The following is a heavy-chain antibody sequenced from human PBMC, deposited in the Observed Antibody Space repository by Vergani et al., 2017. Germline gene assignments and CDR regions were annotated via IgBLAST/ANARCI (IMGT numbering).Heavy chain of an antibody. D-gene: IGHD1-14*01. CDR1: GFTFSNFG. CDR2: ISFDGSNK. V-gene: IGHV3-30*03. J-gene: IGHJ3*02. CDR3: ARVGTWAFDI. Sequence: QVQLVESGGGVVQPGRSLRLSCAASGFTFSNFGLHWVRQAPGKGLEWVAVISFDGSNKYYTDSVKGRFTISRDNAKSSLSLQMHSLTAEDTAVYFCARVGTWAFDIWGQGTVVTVSS.